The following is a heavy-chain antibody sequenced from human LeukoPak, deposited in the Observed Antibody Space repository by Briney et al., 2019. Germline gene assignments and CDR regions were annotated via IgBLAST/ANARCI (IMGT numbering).Heavy chain of an antibody. V-gene: IGHV4-61*02. CDR1: GGSISSGSYY. J-gene: IGHJ5*02. CDR2: IYTSGNT. CDR3: AREADNCSGDTCYSENWFDP. D-gene: IGHD2-15*01. Sequence: SETLSLTCTVSGGSISSGSYYWTWIRQPAGKGLELIGRIYTSGNTNYNPSLKSRVTISVDTSKNHFSLNLNSVTAADTAVYYCAREADNCSGDTCYSENWFDPWGQGTLVTVSS.